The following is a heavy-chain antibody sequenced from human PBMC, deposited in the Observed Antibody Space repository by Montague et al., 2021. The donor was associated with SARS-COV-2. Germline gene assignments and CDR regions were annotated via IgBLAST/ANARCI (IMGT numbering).Heavy chain of an antibody. CDR2: INHRGTS. J-gene: IGHJ4*02. CDR1: GGSFTDYY. D-gene: IGHD3-22*01. V-gene: IGHV4-34*01. Sequence: SETLSLTCAVYGGSFTDYYWSWVRQPPGKGLEWIGEINHRGTSNYNPSLKSRVSISVDTSKNQFSLYLGSVTAADTAVYYCARGRQHFNMIVVVMTGGEYYFDSGAKGTLVTVSS. CDR3: ARGRQHFNMIVVVMTGGEYYFDS.